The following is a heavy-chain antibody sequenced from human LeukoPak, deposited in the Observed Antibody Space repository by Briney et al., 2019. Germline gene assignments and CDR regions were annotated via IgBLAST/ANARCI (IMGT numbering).Heavy chain of an antibody. V-gene: IGHV3-21*01. Sequence: GGSLRLSCAASGFTFSSYTMNWVRQAPGKGLEWVSSISRSNSFIYYADSVKGRFTTSRDDARNSLYLQMNSLRAEDTAVYYCASHYGSGSSPFDHWGQGTLVTVSS. CDR1: GFTFSSYT. D-gene: IGHD3-10*01. J-gene: IGHJ4*02. CDR2: ISRSNSFI. CDR3: ASHYGSGSSPFDH.